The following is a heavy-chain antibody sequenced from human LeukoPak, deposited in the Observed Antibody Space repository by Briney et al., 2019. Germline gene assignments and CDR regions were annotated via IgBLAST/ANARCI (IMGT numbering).Heavy chain of an antibody. CDR1: GYTFTGYY. D-gene: IGHD3-3*01. CDR2: INPNNGDT. CDR3: ARDFDFWSAYSSFDY. V-gene: IGHV1-2*02. Sequence: ASVKVSCKASGYTFTGYYIHWVRQVPGQGLEWMGWINPNNGDTTHAQKFQGRVTMTRDTSISTAYMEPSRLTSDDTAMYFCARDFDFWSAYSSFDYWGQGTLVTVSS. J-gene: IGHJ4*02.